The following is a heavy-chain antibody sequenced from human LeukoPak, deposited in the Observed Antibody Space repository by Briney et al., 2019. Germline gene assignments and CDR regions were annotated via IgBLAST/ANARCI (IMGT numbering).Heavy chain of an antibody. CDR3: ARAPEVRGELDY. Sequence: SSETLSLTCTVSGGSISSSSYYWGWIRQPPGEGLEWIGEINHSGSTNYNPSFKSRVTISVDTSKNQFSLKLSSVTAADTAVYYCARAPEVRGELDYWGQGTLVTVSS. J-gene: IGHJ4*02. CDR2: INHSGST. V-gene: IGHV4-39*07. D-gene: IGHD3-10*01. CDR1: GGSISSSSYY.